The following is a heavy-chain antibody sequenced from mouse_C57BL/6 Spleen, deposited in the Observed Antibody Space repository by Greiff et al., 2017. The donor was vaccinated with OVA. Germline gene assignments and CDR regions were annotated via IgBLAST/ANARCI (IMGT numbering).Heavy chain of an antibody. CDR2: IHPNSGST. D-gene: IGHD2-10*01. Sequence: QVQLQQPGAELVKPGASVKLSCKASGYTFTSYWMHWVKQRPGQGLEWIGMIHPNSGSTNYNEKFKSKATLTVDKSSSTAYMQLSSLTSEDSAFYYCARGGLLLYAMDYWGQGTSVTVSS. J-gene: IGHJ4*01. CDR1: GYTFTSYW. CDR3: ARGGLLLYAMDY. V-gene: IGHV1-64*01.